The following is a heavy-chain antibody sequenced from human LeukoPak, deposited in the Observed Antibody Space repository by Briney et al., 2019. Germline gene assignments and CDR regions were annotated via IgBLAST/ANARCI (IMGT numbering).Heavy chain of an antibody. CDR1: GFTFDDYA. CDR2: ISWNSGSI. V-gene: IGHV3-9*01. Sequence: GGSLGLSCAASGFTFDDYAMHWVRQAPGKGLEWVSGISWNSGSIGYADSVKGRFTISRDNAKNSLYLQMNSLRAEDTALYYCAKDRSPPYYYYMDVWGKGTTVTVSS. J-gene: IGHJ6*03. CDR3: AKDRSPPYYYYMDV.